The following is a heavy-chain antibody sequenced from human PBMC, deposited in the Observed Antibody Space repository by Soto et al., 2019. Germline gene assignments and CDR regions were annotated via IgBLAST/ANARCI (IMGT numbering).Heavy chain of an antibody. Sequence: QVQLVQSGAEVKNPGSSVKVSCKASGGTFNSYLIDWVRQAPGQGLEWMGGIIPAFGTAKYAQKFQGRVTITADKSTTTAYMELRTSTSEYTAVYYCARGLDQPPVGVYFDTLGQGTLFAVSS. CDR3: ARGLDQPPVGVYFDT. J-gene: IGHJ4*02. D-gene: IGHD2-2*01. CDR1: GGTFNSYL. CDR2: IIPAFGTA. V-gene: IGHV1-69*06.